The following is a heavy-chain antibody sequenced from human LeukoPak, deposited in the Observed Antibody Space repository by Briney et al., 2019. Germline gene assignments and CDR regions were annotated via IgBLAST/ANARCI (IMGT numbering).Heavy chain of an antibody. CDR2: IYSGGST. CDR1: GFTVSSNY. CDR3: ASELSHYYDSSGYLDY. Sequence: GGSLRLSCAASGFTVSSNYISWVRQAPGKGLEWVSVIYSGGSTYYADSVKGRFTISRDNSKNTLYLQMNSLRAEDTAVYYCASELSHYYDSSGYLDYWGQGTLVTVSS. J-gene: IGHJ4*02. D-gene: IGHD3-22*01. V-gene: IGHV3-66*01.